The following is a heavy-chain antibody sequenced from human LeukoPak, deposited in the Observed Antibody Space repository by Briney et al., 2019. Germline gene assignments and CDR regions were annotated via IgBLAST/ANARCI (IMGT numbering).Heavy chain of an antibody. CDR2: ISSSSSYI. J-gene: IGHJ4*02. D-gene: IGHD3-16*02. V-gene: IGHV3-21*01. Sequence: GGSLRLSCAASGFTFSSYSMNWVRQAPGKGLEGVSSISSSSSYIYYADPVKGRFTISRDNAKNSLYLQMNSLRAEDTAVYYCARAQCIMMTFGGVIVFDYWGQGTLVTVSS. CDR3: ARAQCIMMTFGGVIVFDY. CDR1: GFTFSSYS.